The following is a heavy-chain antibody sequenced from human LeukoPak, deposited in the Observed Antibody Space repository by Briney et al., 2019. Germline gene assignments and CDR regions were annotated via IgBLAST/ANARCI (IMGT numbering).Heavy chain of an antibody. J-gene: IGHJ4*02. D-gene: IGHD4-11*01. Sequence: GGSLRLSCAASGFTVSSNFMSWVRQAPGKGLECVSVIYSRGGTYYADSVQGRFTISRDASKNTLYLQMNSLRAEDTAVYYCATTYSNPYWGQGTLVTVSS. V-gene: IGHV3-53*01. CDR2: IYSRGGT. CDR1: GFTVSSNF. CDR3: ATTYSNPY.